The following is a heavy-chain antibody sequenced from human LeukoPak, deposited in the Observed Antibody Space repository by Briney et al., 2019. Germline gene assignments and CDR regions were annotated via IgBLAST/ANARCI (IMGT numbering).Heavy chain of an antibody. V-gene: IGHV3-7*01. J-gene: IGHJ4*02. CDR2: IKQDGSEK. CDR1: GFTFSNYG. CDR3: ARDSSGEGYFDY. D-gene: IGHD3-22*01. Sequence: GGSLRLSCAASGFTFSNYGMSWVRQAPGKGLEWVASIKQDGSEKFYVDSVKGRFTISRDNAKNSLYLQMNSLRAEDTAVYYCARDSSGEGYFDYWGQGTLVTVSS.